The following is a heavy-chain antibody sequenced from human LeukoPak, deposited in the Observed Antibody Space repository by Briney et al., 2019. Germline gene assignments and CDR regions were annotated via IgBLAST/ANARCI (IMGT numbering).Heavy chain of an antibody. D-gene: IGHD3-10*01. CDR2: ISAYNGKT. CDR1: GYTFTSSG. CDR3: ARGNVDTMARGYGLSAFNI. V-gene: IGHV1-18*01. J-gene: IGHJ3*02. Sequence: GASVKVSCKASGYTFTSSGISWVRQAPGQGLEWMGWISAYNGKTNHAQKIQGRVTMTTDTSTSTAYMELRSLRSDDTAVYYWARGNVDTMARGYGLSAFNIWGQGTIVTVSS.